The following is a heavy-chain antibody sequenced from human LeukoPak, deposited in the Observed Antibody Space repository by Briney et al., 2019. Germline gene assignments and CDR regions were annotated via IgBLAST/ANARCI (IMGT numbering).Heavy chain of an antibody. V-gene: IGHV1-69*13. CDR1: GGTFSSYA. Sequence: SVKVSCKASGGTFSSYAISWVRQAPGQGLEWMGGIIPIFGTANYAQRFQGRVTITADESTSTAYMELSSLRSEDTAVHYCARELTYGYGNPYYMDVWGKGTTVTISS. CDR2: IIPIFGTA. J-gene: IGHJ6*03. D-gene: IGHD5-12*01. CDR3: ARELTYGYGNPYYMDV.